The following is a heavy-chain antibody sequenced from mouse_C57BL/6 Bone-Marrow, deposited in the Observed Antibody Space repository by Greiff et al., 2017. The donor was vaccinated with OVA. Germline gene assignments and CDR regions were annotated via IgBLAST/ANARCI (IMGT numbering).Heavy chain of an antibody. V-gene: IGHV1-69*01. CDR2: IDPSDSYT. Sequence: VQLQQPGAELVMPGASVKLSCKASGYTFTSYWMHWVKQRPGQGLEWIGEIDPSDSYTNYNQRFKGKSTLTVDKSSSTAYMQLSSLTSEDSAVYYCARAITTVVADWYFDVWGTGTTVTVSS. CDR1: GYTFTSYW. J-gene: IGHJ1*03. CDR3: ARAITTVVADWYFDV. D-gene: IGHD1-1*01.